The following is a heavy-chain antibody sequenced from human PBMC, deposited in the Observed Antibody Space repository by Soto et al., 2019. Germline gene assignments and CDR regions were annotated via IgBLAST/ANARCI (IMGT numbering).Heavy chain of an antibody. CDR2: IWYDGNNK. V-gene: IGHV3-33*01. CDR1: GFTFSSYG. J-gene: IGHJ4*02. D-gene: IGHD2-21*01. CDR3: ARGLHSLFDC. Sequence: GGSLRLSCAASGFTFSSYGMHWVRQAPGKGLEWVAVIWYDGNNKYYADSVKGRFTISRDNSNNTLYVQMTSLRAEDTAVYYCARGLHSLFDCWGQGTLVTVSS.